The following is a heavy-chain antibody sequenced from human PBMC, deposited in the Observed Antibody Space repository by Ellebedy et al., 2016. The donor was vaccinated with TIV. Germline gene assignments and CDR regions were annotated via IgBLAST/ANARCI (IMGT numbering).Heavy chain of an antibody. CDR1: GGTFSSYA. J-gene: IGHJ4*02. CDR3: ARGFDSSGYFDY. V-gene: IGHV1-69*13. CDR2: IIPIFGTA. Sequence: SVKVSCXASGGTFSSYAISWVRQAPGQGLEWMGGIIPIFGTANYAQKFQGRVTITADESTSTAYMELSSLRSEDTAVYYCARGFDSSGYFDYWGQGTLVTVSS. D-gene: IGHD3-22*01.